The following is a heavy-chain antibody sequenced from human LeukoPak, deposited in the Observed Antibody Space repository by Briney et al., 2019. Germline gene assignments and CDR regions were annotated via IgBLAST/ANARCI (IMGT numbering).Heavy chain of an antibody. Sequence: EGSLRLSCAASGFTFSSYGMHWVRQAPGKGLEWVAFIRYDGSNKYYADSVKGRFTISRDNSKNTLYLQMNSLRAEDTAVYYCAKFDGYNPPFDYWGQGTLVTVSS. V-gene: IGHV3-30*02. D-gene: IGHD5-24*01. CDR3: AKFDGYNPPFDY. CDR2: IRYDGSNK. CDR1: GFTFSSYG. J-gene: IGHJ4*02.